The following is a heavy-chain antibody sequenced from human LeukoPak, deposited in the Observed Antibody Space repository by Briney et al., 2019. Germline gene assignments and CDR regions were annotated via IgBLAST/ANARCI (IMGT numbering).Heavy chain of an antibody. CDR2: IYPGDSDT. D-gene: IGHD5-18*01. Sequence: GESLKISCKGSGYSFTSYWIGWVRQMPGKGLEWMGIIYPGDSDTRYSPSFQGQVTISADKSISTAYLQWSSLKASDTAMYYCARWGYSYGFNKGDFDYWGQGTLVTVSS. CDR3: ARWGYSYGFNKGDFDY. V-gene: IGHV5-51*01. CDR1: GYSFTSYW. J-gene: IGHJ4*02.